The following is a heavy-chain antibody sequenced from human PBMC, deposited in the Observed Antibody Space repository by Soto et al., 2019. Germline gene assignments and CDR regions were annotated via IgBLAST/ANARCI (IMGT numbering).Heavy chain of an antibody. Sequence: EVQLVESGGDLVQPGGSLRLSCAASGFTFTSFWMSWVRQAPGKGLEWVAQIKHDGSEKYYGDSVKGRFTISRDNAKNALHLKMSTMRAEETAVYYFARGLWEGHCSSACCHHNWFDLWGRGTLVTVSS. J-gene: IGHJ5*02. D-gene: IGHD3-3*02. CDR3: ARGLWEGHCSSACCHHNWFDL. V-gene: IGHV3-7*05. CDR1: GFTFTSFW. CDR2: IKHDGSEK.